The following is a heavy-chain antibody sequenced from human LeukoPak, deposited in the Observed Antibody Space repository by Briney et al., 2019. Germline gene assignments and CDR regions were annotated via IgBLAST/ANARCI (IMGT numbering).Heavy chain of an antibody. CDR1: GGSISSSSYY. CDR2: IYYSGST. J-gene: IGHJ4*02. Sequence: SETLSLTCTVSGGSISSSSYYWGWIRQPPGKELEWIGSIYYSGSTNYNPSLKSRVTISIDTSKNQFSLKLTSVTAADTAVYYCARGQSPSSWHTPFGSWGQGTLVTVSS. V-gene: IGHV4-39*07. D-gene: IGHD6-13*01. CDR3: ARGQSPSSWHTPFGS.